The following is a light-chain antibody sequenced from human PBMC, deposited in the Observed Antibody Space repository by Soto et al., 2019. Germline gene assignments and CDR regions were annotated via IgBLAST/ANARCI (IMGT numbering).Light chain of an antibody. J-gene: IGKJ4*01. CDR3: QKYKNWRLS. CDR1: ENVSTN. CDR2: GSS. Sequence: IVLTQSPATLSVSPGERVTISCRASENVSTNLTWYQQKPGKPPRLLIYGSSTSATGSPATFSGSGTRTEFTLTISSLQAEDYSVYYCQKYKNWRLSFGEGTRVEIK. V-gene: IGKV3D-15*01.